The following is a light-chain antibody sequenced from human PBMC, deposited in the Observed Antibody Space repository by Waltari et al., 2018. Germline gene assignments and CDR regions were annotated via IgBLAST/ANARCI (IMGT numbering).Light chain of an antibody. J-gene: IGLJ3*02. CDR3: QSYDNDNVV. Sequence: SILTQTQSVSESPGKTVTISCTRSSGRHGSSYAQWYQQRPGSAPTTVISEDYQSPSGVPERFSGSIDSSSNSAYVTISGLKPEDEADYYCQSYDNDNVVFGGGTRLTVL. CDR2: EDY. CDR1: SGRHGSSY. V-gene: IGLV6-57*03.